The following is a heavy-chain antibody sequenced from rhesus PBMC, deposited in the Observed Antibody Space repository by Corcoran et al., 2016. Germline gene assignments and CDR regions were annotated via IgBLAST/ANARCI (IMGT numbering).Heavy chain of an antibody. CDR1: GITLSIYG. J-gene: IGHJ5-1*01. Sequence: EVQLVESGGGLAQPGGSLRLSCAASGITLSIYGVTWLRMAPGKGLEWVSVISSYGTNKYYADSVKDRFTISRDHSNSMVYLQMNNLKLEDTAVYYCTRFDVWGPGVLVIVSS. CDR2: ISSYGTNK. V-gene: IGHV3-54*01. CDR3: TRFDV.